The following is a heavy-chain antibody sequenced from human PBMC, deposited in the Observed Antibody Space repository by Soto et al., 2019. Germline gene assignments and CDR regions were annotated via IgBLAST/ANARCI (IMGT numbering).Heavy chain of an antibody. V-gene: IGHV4-59*01. D-gene: IGHD2-15*01. CDR1: GGSISSYS. J-gene: IGHJ3*02. Sequence: PSETLSLTCTVSGGSISSYSWSWIRQPPGKGLEWIGYMFYSGSIECNPSLKSRVTISVDTSKNQFSLNLSSVTAADTAIYYCAVTPRYCSGGSCYPAHALDIWGQGRRVTVSS. CDR2: MFYSGSI. CDR3: AVTPRYCSGGSCYPAHALDI.